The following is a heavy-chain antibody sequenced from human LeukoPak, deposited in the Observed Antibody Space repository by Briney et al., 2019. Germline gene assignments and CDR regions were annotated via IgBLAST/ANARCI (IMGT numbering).Heavy chain of an antibody. D-gene: IGHD3-9*01. CDR1: GFTFSSYA. V-gene: IGHV3-23*01. CDR2: ISGSGGST. CDR3: ASGGIRGSTGDY. Sequence: PGGSLRLSCAASGFTFSSYAMSWVRQAPGKGLEWVSAISGSGGSTYYADSVKGRFTISRDNSKNSLYLQMNSLRAEDTAVYYCASGGIRGSTGDYWGQGTLVTVSS. J-gene: IGHJ4*02.